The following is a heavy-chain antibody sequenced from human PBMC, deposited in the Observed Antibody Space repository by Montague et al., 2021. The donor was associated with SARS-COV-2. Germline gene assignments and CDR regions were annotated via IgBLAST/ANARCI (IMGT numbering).Heavy chain of an antibody. CDR3: ARHGYYETYDAFDI. V-gene: IGHV4-39*01. J-gene: IGHJ3*02. D-gene: IGHD3-22*01. CDR2: IYYTGST. Sequence: SETLSLTRTVSGGSISSSSYYWGWIRQPPGKGLEWIGSIYYTGSTYYXPSLKSRVTISVDTSKNQFSLKLSSVTAADTAVYYCARHGYYETYDAFDIRGQGTMVTVSS. CDR1: GGSISSSSYY.